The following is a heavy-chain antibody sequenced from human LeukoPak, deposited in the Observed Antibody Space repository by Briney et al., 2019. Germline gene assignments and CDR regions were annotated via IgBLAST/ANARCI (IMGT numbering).Heavy chain of an antibody. CDR2: ISSSSSYI. Sequence: PGGSLRLSCAASGFTFSSYSMNWVRQAPGKGLEWVSSISSSSSYIYYADSVKGRFTISRDNAQNSLYLQMNSLSAEDTAVYYCARVGNYYDRSGFDYWGQGTLVTVSS. CDR1: GFTFSSYS. D-gene: IGHD3-22*01. V-gene: IGHV3-21*01. J-gene: IGHJ4*02. CDR3: ARVGNYYDRSGFDY.